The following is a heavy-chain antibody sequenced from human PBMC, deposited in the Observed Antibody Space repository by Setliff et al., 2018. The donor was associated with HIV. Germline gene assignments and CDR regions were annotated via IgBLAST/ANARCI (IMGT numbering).Heavy chain of an antibody. V-gene: IGHV4-34*01. CDR3: ARHSGGDQLLREFDY. J-gene: IGHJ4*02. D-gene: IGHD2-2*01. CDR2: INHSGST. Sequence: SETLSLTCAVYGGSFSGYYWSWIRQPPGKGLEWIGEINHSGSTNYNPSLKSRVTISVDTSKNQFSLELSSVTAADTAIFYCARHSGGDQLLREFDYWGQRTLVTVSS. CDR1: GGSFSGYY.